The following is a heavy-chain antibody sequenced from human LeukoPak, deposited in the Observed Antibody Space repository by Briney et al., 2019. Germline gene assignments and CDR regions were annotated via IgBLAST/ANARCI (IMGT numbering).Heavy chain of an antibody. CDR2: IHTSTGNP. J-gene: IGHJ4*02. CDR1: GYTFTSYT. D-gene: IGHD6-19*01. CDR3: ARQNGDSSGWSSSDY. Sequence: ASVKVSCKASGYTFTSYTINWVRQAPGQGLEWMGWIHTSTGNPTYAQGFTGRFVFSLDTSVSTAYLQISSLKAEDTAVYYCARQNGDSSGWSSSDYWGQGTLVTVSS. V-gene: IGHV7-4-1*02.